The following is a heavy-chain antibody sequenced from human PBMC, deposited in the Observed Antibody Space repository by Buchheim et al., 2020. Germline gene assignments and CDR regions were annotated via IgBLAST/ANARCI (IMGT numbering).Heavy chain of an antibody. CDR2: ISSTFSSI. V-gene: IGHV3-21*01. CDR1: GFTLSTYN. J-gene: IGHJ6*02. Sequence: EVQVVESGGGLVKHGGSLRLSCAASGFTLSTYNMNWVRQAPGKGLEWVSSISSTFSSIYYADSVKGRFTISRHNAKNSLYLQMNSLRAEDTAVYYCARDYMITHHYYGMDVWGQGTT. CDR3: ARDYMITHHYYGMDV. D-gene: IGHD3-16*01.